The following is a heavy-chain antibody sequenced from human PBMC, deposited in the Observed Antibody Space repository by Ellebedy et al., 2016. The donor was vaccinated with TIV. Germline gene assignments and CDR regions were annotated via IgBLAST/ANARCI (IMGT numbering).Heavy chain of an antibody. D-gene: IGHD1-26*01. Sequence: GESLKISCAASGFTFSSYAMSWVRQAPGKGLEWVSAISGSGGSTYYADSVKGRFTISRDNSKNTLYLQMNSLRAEDTAVYYCAKGQVGATFRHLAFDIWGQGTMVTVSS. V-gene: IGHV3-23*01. CDR2: ISGSGGST. CDR3: AKGQVGATFRHLAFDI. J-gene: IGHJ3*02. CDR1: GFTFSSYA.